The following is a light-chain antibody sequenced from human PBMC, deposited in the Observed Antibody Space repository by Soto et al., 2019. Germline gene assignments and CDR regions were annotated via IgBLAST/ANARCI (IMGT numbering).Light chain of an antibody. V-gene: IGLV2-14*01. Sequence: LTQPHSVSESPGKTVTISCTRSSGNFAGNSVQWYRQRPGSAPTLVIYEVSNRPSGVSNRFSGSKSGNTASLTISGLQAEDEADYYCSSYTSSSTPYVFGTGTKVTVL. CDR2: EVS. CDR1: SGNFAGNS. J-gene: IGLJ1*01. CDR3: SSYTSSSTPYV.